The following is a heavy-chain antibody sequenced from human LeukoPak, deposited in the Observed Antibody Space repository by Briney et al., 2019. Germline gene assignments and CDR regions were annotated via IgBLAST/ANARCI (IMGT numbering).Heavy chain of an antibody. CDR3: AKDFHSSGYYFEFWTFDY. V-gene: IGHV3-23*01. D-gene: IGHD3-22*01. J-gene: IGHJ4*02. Sequence: GGSLRLSCAASGFTFSSYAMSWVRQAPGKGLEWVSAISGSGGSIYYADSVKGRFTISRDNSKNTLYLQVNSLRAEDTAVYYCAKDFHSSGYYFEFWTFDYWGQGTLVTVSS. CDR2: ISGSGGSI. CDR1: GFTFSSYA.